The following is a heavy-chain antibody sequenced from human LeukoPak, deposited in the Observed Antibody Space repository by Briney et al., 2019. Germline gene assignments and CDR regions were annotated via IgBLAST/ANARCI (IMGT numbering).Heavy chain of an antibody. V-gene: IGHV1-3*01. CDR3: ARSLGTMVKVRGGSNWFDP. CDR1: GYTFTSYA. CDR2: INAGNGNT. D-gene: IGHD3-10*01. J-gene: IGHJ5*02. Sequence: GASVKVSCKASGYTFTSYAMHWVRQAPGQRLEWMGWINAGNGNTKYSQKFQGRVTITRDTSASTAYMELSSLRSEDTAVYYCARSLGTMVKVRGGSNWFDPWGQGTLVTVSS.